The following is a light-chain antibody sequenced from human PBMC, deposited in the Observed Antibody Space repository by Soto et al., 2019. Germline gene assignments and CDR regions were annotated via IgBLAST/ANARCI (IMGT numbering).Light chain of an antibody. Sequence: DVQMTQSPSSLSASVGDRVTITCRASQGIAPYLAWFQQKPGKVPKLLIYAASTLPSGVPSRFSGSGSGTDFTLTISSLQPEDFATYYCQKYNSAPLTFGGGTKVEIK. CDR1: QGIAPY. CDR2: AAS. V-gene: IGKV1-27*01. CDR3: QKYNSAPLT. J-gene: IGKJ4*01.